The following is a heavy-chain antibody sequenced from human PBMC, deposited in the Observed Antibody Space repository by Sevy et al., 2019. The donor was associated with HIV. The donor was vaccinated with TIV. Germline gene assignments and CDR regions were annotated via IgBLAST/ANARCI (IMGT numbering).Heavy chain of an antibody. CDR1: GFTFSSYW. CDR2: IKQDGSEN. V-gene: IGHV3-7*01. Sequence: GGSLRLSCAASGFTFSSYWMSWVRQAPGKGLEWVANIKQDGSENYYVDSVKGRFTISRDNAKNSLYLQMNSLRAEDTAVYYCARESSIAYYDFWSGYSYYFDYWGQGTLVTVSS. D-gene: IGHD3-3*01. J-gene: IGHJ4*02. CDR3: ARESSIAYYDFWSGYSYYFDY.